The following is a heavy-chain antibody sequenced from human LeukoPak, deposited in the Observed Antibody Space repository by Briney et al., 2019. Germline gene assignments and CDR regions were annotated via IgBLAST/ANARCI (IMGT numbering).Heavy chain of an antibody. Sequence: SETLSLTCTVSGGSISSSNYYWGWVRQPPGKGLEWIGSIYYSGGTYYNPSLKSRVTISVDTSKNQFSPKLTSVTAADTAVYYCARKDYGGNHIDYWGQGTLVTVSS. CDR1: GGSISSSNYY. V-gene: IGHV4-39*07. D-gene: IGHD4-23*01. CDR2: IYYSGGT. J-gene: IGHJ4*02. CDR3: ARKDYGGNHIDY.